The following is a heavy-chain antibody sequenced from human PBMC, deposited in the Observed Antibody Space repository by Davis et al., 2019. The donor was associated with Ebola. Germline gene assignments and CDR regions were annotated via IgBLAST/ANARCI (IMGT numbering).Heavy chain of an antibody. CDR3: ARDYDFWSGYPARVLYYGMDV. D-gene: IGHD3-3*01. CDR2: INTNTGNP. Sequence: AASVKVSCKASGYTFTSYAMNWVRQAPGQGLEWMGWINTNTGNPTYAQGFTGRFVFSLDTSVSTAYLQISSLKAEDTAVYYCARDYDFWSGYPARVLYYGMDVWGKGTTVTVSS. CDR1: GYTFTSYA. J-gene: IGHJ6*04. V-gene: IGHV7-4-1*02.